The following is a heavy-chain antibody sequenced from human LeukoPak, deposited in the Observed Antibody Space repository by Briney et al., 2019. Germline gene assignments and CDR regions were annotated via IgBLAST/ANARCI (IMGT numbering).Heavy chain of an antibody. CDR3: AVQYYYGSGEGSAFDI. J-gene: IGHJ3*02. V-gene: IGHV1-2*06. CDR2: INPNSGGT. CDR1: GYTFTGYY. Sequence: ASVKVSCKASGYTFTGYYMHWVRQAPGQGFEWLGRINPNSGGTKYAERFQGRVTMTRDTSISTAYMERSRLRSDDTAVYYCAVQYYYGSGEGSAFDIWGQGTMVIVSS. D-gene: IGHD3-10*01.